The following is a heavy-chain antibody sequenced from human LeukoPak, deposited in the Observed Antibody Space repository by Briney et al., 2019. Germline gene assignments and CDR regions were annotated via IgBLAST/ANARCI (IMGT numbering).Heavy chain of an antibody. CDR1: GFTVSSNY. D-gene: IGHD2-21*01. V-gene: IGHV3-53*01. Sequence: GGSLRLSCAASGFTVSSNYMSWVRQAPGKGLEWVSVIYSGGSTYYADSVKGRFTISRDNSKNTLYLQMNSLRAEDTAVYCCARGGLLPYGFDPWGQGTLVTVSS. CDR3: ARGGLLPYGFDP. J-gene: IGHJ5*02. CDR2: IYSGGST.